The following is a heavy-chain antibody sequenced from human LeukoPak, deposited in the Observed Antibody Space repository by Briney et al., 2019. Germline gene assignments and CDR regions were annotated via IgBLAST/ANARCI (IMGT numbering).Heavy chain of an antibody. CDR1: GYTFTSYG. D-gene: IGHD3-22*01. Sequence: GASVNVSCMASGYTFTSYGISWVRQAPGQGLEWMGWISAYNGNTNYAQKLQGRVTMTTDTSTSTAYMELRSLRSDDTAVYYCARQSSGYSRTTFDYWGQGTLVTVSS. V-gene: IGHV1-18*01. J-gene: IGHJ4*02. CDR3: ARQSSGYSRTTFDY. CDR2: ISAYNGNT.